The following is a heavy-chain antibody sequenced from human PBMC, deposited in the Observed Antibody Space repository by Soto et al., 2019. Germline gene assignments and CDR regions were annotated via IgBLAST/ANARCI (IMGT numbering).Heavy chain of an antibody. D-gene: IGHD2-21*01. Sequence: GSLRLSCAASGFLFSTYWMFWVRQVPRKGLLWVSRIKSDGSSTSYADSVKGRFTISRDNTKNTLYPQMTSLRAEDTAVYYCAIGGGDYNYFDHWGQGILVTVSS. V-gene: IGHV3-74*01. CDR2: IKSDGSST. CDR3: AIGGGDYNYFDH. J-gene: IGHJ4*02. CDR1: GFLFSTYW.